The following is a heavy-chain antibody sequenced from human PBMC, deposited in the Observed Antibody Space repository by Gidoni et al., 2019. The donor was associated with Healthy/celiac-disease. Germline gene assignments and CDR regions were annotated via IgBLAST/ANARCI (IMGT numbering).Heavy chain of an antibody. CDR1: GWSFSGYY. Sequence: QVQLQQWGAGLLKPSETLSLTCAVYGWSFSGYYWSWIRQPPGKGLEWIGEINHSGSTNYNPSLKSRVTISVDTSKNQFSLKLSSVTAADTAVYYCARRGAMVRGVITMGYFDLWGRGTLVTVSS. J-gene: IGHJ2*01. CDR3: ARRGAMVRGVITMGYFDL. D-gene: IGHD3-10*01. V-gene: IGHV4-34*01. CDR2: INHSGST.